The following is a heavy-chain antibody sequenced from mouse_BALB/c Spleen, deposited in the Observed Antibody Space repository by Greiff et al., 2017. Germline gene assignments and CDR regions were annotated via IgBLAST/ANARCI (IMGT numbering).Heavy chain of an antibody. D-gene: IGHD3-3*01. CDR1: GYAFTNYL. CDR2: INPGSGGT. J-gene: IGHJ2*01. Sequence: QVQLQQSGAELVRPGTSVKVSCKASGYAFTNYLIEWVKQRPGQGLEWIGVINPGSGGTNYNEKFKGKATLTADKSSSTAYMQLSSLTSDDSAVYFCARWAGDYFDYWGQGTTLTVSS. CDR3: ARWAGDYFDY. V-gene: IGHV1-54*01.